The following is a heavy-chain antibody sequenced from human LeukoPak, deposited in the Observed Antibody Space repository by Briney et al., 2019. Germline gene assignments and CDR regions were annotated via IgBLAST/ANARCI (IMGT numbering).Heavy chain of an antibody. CDR3: ARDDYGGFD. CDR2: IWYDGSNK. J-gene: IGHJ4*02. D-gene: IGHD4-23*01. Sequence: PGGSLRLSCAASGFTFSSYGMHWVRQAPGKRLEWVAVIWYDGSNKYYADSVKGRFTISRDNSKNTLYLQMNGLRAEDTAVYYCARDDYGGFDWGQGTLVTVSS. CDR1: GFTFSSYG. V-gene: IGHV3-33*01.